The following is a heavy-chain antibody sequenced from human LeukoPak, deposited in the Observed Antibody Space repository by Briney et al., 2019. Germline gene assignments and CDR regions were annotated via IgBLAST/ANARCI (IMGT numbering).Heavy chain of an antibody. Sequence: GGSLRLSCAASGSTFSSYTMSWVRQAPGKGLEWVSAISGSGGSTYYADSVKGRFTISRDNSKNTLYLQMNSLRAEDTAVYYCAKDARGVTTPYYFDYWGQGTLVTVSS. J-gene: IGHJ4*02. D-gene: IGHD4-17*01. V-gene: IGHV3-23*01. CDR2: ISGSGGST. CDR1: GSTFSSYT. CDR3: AKDARGVTTPYYFDY.